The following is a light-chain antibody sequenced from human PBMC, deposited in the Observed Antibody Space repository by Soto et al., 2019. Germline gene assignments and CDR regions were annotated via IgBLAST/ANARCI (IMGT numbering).Light chain of an antibody. Sequence: QSVLTQPPSASGTPGQRVTISCSGSSSNIGSNAVNWYQQLPGTAPKLLIYRNNERPSGVPDRFSGSKSGTSASLAISGLQSEDEADYYCAALDDSLNGYVFGTGTKLTVL. CDR2: RNN. CDR3: AALDDSLNGYV. V-gene: IGLV1-44*01. J-gene: IGLJ1*01. CDR1: SSNIGSNA.